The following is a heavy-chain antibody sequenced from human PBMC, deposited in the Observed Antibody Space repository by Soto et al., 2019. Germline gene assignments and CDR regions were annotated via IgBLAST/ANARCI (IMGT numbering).Heavy chain of an antibody. CDR3: ARPLDYDSSGYYAFDI. Sequence: GGSLRLSCAASGFTVSIHYISWVRHAPGKGLEWVSVIYSGGSTYYADSVKGRFTISRDNSKNTLYLQMNSLRAEDTAVYYCARPLDYDSSGYYAFDIWGQGTMVTVSS. D-gene: IGHD3-22*01. J-gene: IGHJ3*02. CDR1: GFTVSIHY. CDR2: IYSGGST. V-gene: IGHV3-53*01.